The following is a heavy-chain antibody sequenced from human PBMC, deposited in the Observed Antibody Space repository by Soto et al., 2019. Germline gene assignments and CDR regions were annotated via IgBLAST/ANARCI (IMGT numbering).Heavy chain of an antibody. J-gene: IGHJ4*02. CDR2: IYYSGST. V-gene: IGHV4-31*03. Sequence: PSETLSLTCTVSGGSISSGGYYWSWIRQHPGKGLEWIGYIYYSGSTYYNPSLKSRVTISVDTSKNQFSLKLSSVTAADTAVYYCTGYSYDSSAYPYWGQGTLVTVSS. CDR3: TGYSYDSSAYPY. CDR1: GGSISSGGYY. D-gene: IGHD3-22*01.